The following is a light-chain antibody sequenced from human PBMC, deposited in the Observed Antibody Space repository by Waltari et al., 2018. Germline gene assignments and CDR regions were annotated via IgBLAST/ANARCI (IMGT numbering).Light chain of an antibody. CDR3: QQYYSTPPT. CDR2: WAS. CDR1: QSVLYSSNNKNY. V-gene: IGKV4-1*01. Sequence: DIVMTQSPDSLAVLLGERATINCKSSQSVLYSSNNKNYLDWYQQKPGQPPKLLIYWASTRESGVPDRFSGSGSGTDFTLTISSLQAEDVAVYYCQQYYSTPPTFGQGTKVEIK. J-gene: IGKJ1*01.